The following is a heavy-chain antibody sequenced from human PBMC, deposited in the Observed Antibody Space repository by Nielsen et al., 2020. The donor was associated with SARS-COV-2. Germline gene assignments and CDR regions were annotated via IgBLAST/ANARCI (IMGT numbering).Heavy chain of an antibody. J-gene: IGHJ5*02. V-gene: IGHV1-18*01. Sequence: ASVKVSCKASDNSFNVITWVRQAPGQGLEWVGRISGNNANVKYAQNLQGRVTMTTDTSTDTAYMELSSLRSEDTAVYYCATSTVAGSTTINWFDPWGQGTLVTVSS. CDR3: ATSTVAGSTTINWFDP. CDR1: DNSFNV. CDR2: ISGNNANV. D-gene: IGHD6-19*01.